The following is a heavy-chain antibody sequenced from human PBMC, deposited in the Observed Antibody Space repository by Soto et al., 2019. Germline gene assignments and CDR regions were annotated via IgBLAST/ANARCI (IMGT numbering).Heavy chain of an antibody. Sequence: QVQLQESGPGLVKPSQTLSLTCTVSGGSISSGDYYWSWIRQPPGKGLEWIGYIYYSGSTYYNPSLKSRVTISVDTSKNQFSLKLSSVTAADTAVYYCARGGVATSYYYYYGMDVWGQGTTVTVSS. V-gene: IGHV4-30-4*01. D-gene: IGHD5-12*01. CDR2: IYYSGST. J-gene: IGHJ6*02. CDR1: GGSISSGDYY. CDR3: ARGGVATSYYYYYGMDV.